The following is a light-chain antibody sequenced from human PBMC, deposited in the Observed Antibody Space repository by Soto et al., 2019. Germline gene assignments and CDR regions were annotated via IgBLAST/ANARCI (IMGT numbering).Light chain of an antibody. CDR1: LSVTSY. V-gene: IGKV3-20*01. Sequence: ENVLTQSPGTLSLSPGERVTLSCRASLSVTSYLAWYQKKPGQPPRLLIYGAYNRPTGIPDRFTGSGSGTDFTLTISRLQPEDFAVYYCQQYGTSPRTFGQGTKVEIK. CDR3: QQYGTSPRT. J-gene: IGKJ2*01. CDR2: GAY.